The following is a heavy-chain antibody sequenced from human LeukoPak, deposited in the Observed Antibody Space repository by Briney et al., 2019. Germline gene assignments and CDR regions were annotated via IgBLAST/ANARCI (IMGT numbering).Heavy chain of an antibody. CDR3: ARLFSATGTPYYYIMDV. CDR1: YGSISSSSYY. V-gene: IGHV4-39*01. D-gene: IGHD6-13*01. CDR2: IYYSGST. Sequence: PSETLTLTCTVSYGSISSSSYYWGWIRQPPGKGLECIGTIYYSGSTYYNPSLTSRVTISVDTSENQFSLKLTSVTAADTAVYYCARLFSATGTPYYYIMDVWGQGTTVTVSS. J-gene: IGHJ6*02.